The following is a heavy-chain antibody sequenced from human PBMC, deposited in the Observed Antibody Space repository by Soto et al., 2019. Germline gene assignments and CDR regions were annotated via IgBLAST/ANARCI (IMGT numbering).Heavy chain of an antibody. J-gene: IGHJ3*02. Sequence: EVQLGESGGGIVEPGRSLRVTCAAFGFTFENFAMHWVRQAPGKGLEWVSSISSNSGNIGYADSVQGRFTISRDNAKNSLYLQMNSLRPEDTALYYCAKGGSSSWLRDGLDIWGQGTMVTASS. CDR1: GFTFENFA. CDR3: AKGGSSSWLRDGLDI. V-gene: IGHV3-9*01. CDR2: ISSNSGNI. D-gene: IGHD2-15*01.